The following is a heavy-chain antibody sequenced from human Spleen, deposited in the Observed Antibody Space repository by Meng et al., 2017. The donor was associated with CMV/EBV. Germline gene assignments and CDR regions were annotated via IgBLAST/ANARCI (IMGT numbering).Heavy chain of an antibody. CDR1: GYTFTGYY. CDR2: INPNSGGT. V-gene: IGHV1-2*02. D-gene: IGHD2-2*01. J-gene: IGHJ5*02. Sequence: ASVKVSCKASGYTFTGYYMHWVRQAPGQGLEWMGWINPNSGGTNYAQKFQGRVTMTRDTSISTAYMELSRLRSDDTAVYYCARDLGYCSSTRCNWFDPWGQGAQVTVSS. CDR3: ARDLGYCSSTRCNWFDP.